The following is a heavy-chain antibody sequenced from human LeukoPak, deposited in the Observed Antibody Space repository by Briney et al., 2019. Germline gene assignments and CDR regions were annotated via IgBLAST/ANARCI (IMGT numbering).Heavy chain of an antibody. J-gene: IGHJ4*02. CDR1: GFTVSSNY. CDR2: IYSGGST. CDR3: ARADGWLTFDY. Sequence: GGSLRLSCAASGFTVSSNYMSWVRQAPGKGLECVSVIYSGGSTYYADSVKGRFTISRDNSKITLYLQMNSLRAEGTAVYYCARADGWLTFDYWGQGTLVTVSS. D-gene: IGHD5-12*01. V-gene: IGHV3-53*01.